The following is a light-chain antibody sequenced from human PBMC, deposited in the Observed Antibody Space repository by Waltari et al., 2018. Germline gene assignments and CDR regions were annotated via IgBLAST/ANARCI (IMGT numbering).Light chain of an antibody. CDR2: KAS. V-gene: IGKV1-5*03. CDR3: QLYNSYSYT. J-gene: IGKJ2*01. CDR1: QSISNW. Sequence: DIQMTQSPSTLSASVGDRVTITCRASQSISNWLAWYQQRPGKAPKLLIYKASSLESGVPSRFSGSGSGTEFTLTITSLQPDDFATYYRQLYNSYSYTFGQGTKLEIK.